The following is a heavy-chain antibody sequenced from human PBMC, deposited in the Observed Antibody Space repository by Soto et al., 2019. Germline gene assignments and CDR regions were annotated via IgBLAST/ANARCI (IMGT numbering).Heavy chain of an antibody. CDR3: ARSYRRYCSGGSCYSYYYYYMDV. J-gene: IGHJ6*03. D-gene: IGHD2-15*01. CDR1: GGSIRSYY. CDR2: IYYSGST. Sequence: PSETLSLTCTVSGGSIRSYYWSWIRQPPGKGLERIGYIYYSGSTNYNPSLKSRVTISVDTSKNQLSLKLSSVTAADTAVYYCARSYRRYCSGGSCYSYYYYYMDVWGKGTTVTVSS. V-gene: IGHV4-59*01.